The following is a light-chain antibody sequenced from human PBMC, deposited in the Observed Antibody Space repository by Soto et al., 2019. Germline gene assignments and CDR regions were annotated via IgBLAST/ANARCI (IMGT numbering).Light chain of an antibody. V-gene: IGKV1-5*03. J-gene: IGKJ4*01. CDR1: QTISSW. Sequence: DIQMTQSPSALSGSVGDRVTITCRASQTISSWLAWYQQKPGKAPKLLIYKASTLKSGVPSRFSGSGSGTEFTLTISSLQPDDFATYYCLQDYSYPLTFGGGTKVDI. CDR2: KAS. CDR3: LQDYSYPLT.